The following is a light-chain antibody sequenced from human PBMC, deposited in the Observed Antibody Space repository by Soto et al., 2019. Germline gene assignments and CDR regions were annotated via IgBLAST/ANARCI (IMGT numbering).Light chain of an antibody. CDR2: EVS. J-gene: IGLJ1*01. CDR1: SSDVGAYNY. Sequence: ALTQPPSASGSPGQSVTISCTGTSSDVGAYNYVSWYQQHPGKAPKLMIYEVSKRPSGVPDRFSASKSGNTASLTVSGLQAEDEDDYYCSSYEGSNSFVFGTGTEVTVL. CDR3: SSYEGSNSFV. V-gene: IGLV2-8*01.